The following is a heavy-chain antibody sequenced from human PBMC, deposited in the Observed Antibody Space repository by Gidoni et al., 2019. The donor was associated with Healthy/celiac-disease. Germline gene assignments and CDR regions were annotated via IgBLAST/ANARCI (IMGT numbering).Heavy chain of an antibody. CDR3: ARREGGGTGTTVYNWFDP. CDR1: GYTFTSFY. CDR2: INPSGGST. V-gene: IGHV1-46*03. J-gene: IGHJ5*02. Sequence: QVQLVQSGAEVKKPGASVKVSCKASGYTFTSFYMHWVRQAPGQGLEWMGIINPSGGSTSYAQKFQGRVTMTRDTSTSTVYMELSSLRSEDTAVYYCARREGGGTGTTVYNWFDPWGQGTLVTVSS. D-gene: IGHD1-7*01.